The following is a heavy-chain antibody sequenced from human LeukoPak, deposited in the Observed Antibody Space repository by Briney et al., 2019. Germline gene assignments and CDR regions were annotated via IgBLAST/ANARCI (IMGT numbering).Heavy chain of an antibody. CDR1: GGTFSSYA. V-gene: IGHV1-69*01. CDR3: AREGRCSSTSCYSGGDDWFDP. D-gene: IGHD2-2*01. CDR2: IIPIFGTA. Sequence: SVKVSCKASGGTFSSYAISWVRQAPGQGLEWMGGIIPIFGTANYAQKFHGRVTITADESTSTAYVELSSLRSEDTAVYYCAREGRCSSTSCYSGGDDWFDPWGQGTLVTVSS. J-gene: IGHJ5*02.